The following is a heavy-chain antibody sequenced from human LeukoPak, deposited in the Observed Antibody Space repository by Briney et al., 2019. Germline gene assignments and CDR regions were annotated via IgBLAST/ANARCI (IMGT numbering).Heavy chain of an antibody. CDR2: IHFSGGT. J-gene: IGHJ5*02. D-gene: IGHD3-10*01. V-gene: IGHV4-59*01. CDR1: GDSISSYY. Sequence: PSKTLSLTCTVSGDSISSYYWNWIRQPPGKGLEWIGHIHFSGGTNYNPSLNSRVTISVDSTKNQFSLRLISVTAADTAVYYCARRVQMSSASATSNTWLDPWGQGTLVSVSS. CDR3: ARRVQMSSASATSNTWLDP.